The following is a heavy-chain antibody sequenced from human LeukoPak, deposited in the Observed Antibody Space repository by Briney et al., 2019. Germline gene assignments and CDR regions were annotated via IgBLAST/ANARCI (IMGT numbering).Heavy chain of an antibody. V-gene: IGHV6-1*01. J-gene: IGHJ4*02. CDR3: SRSDGASDFDY. Sequence: SQTLSLTCAISGDSVSSNRASWTWIRQSPSRGLEWLGRTYYRSKWYNDYAVSLKSRISIDPDTSKNQFSLQLNSVTPEDTAVYYCSRSDGASDFDYWGQGTLVTVSS. CDR2: TYYRSKWYN. CDR1: GDSVSSNRAS. D-gene: IGHD5-24*01.